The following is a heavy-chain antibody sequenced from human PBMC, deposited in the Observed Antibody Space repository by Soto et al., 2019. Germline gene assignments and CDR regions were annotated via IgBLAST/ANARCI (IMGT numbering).Heavy chain of an antibody. Sequence: QVQLVESGGGVVQPGRTLRLSCAASGFTFNTYGMHWVRRAPGKGLEWVAVISFDEKIQYYADSVKGRFTISRDNSKNTMSLQMDSLRPEDTAVYYCAKVAERSMITFGGVIADWGQGTLVTVSS. CDR3: AKVAERSMITFGGVIAD. D-gene: IGHD3-16*02. CDR2: ISFDEKIQ. V-gene: IGHV3-30*18. J-gene: IGHJ4*02. CDR1: GFTFNTYG.